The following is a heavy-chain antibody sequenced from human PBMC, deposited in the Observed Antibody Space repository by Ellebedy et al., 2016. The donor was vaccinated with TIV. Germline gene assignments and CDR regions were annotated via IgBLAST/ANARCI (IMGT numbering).Heavy chain of an antibody. CDR2: ITGSSSHI. J-gene: IGHJ4*02. CDR1: GFTFSTYS. Sequence: GESLKISCAASGFTFSTYSMNWVRQAPGKGLEWVSSITGSSSHIYYADSVKGRFTISRDNAENSLYLQMNSLRAEDTAVYYCARDRGYYFSFWGQGTLVTVSS. D-gene: IGHD3-10*01. V-gene: IGHV3-21*01. CDR3: ARDRGYYFSF.